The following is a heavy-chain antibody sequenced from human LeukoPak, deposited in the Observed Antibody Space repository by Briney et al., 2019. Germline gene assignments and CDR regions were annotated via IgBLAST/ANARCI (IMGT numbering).Heavy chain of an antibody. J-gene: IGHJ6*03. CDR1: GYTFTSYY. D-gene: IGHD3-9*01. V-gene: IGHV1-2*02. CDR2: INPNSGGT. CDR3: ARDRVEKSWLPPYYYYYMDV. Sequence: GASVKVSCKASGYTFTSYYMHWVRQAPGQGLEWMGWINPNSGGTNYAQKFQGRVAMTRDTSISTAYMELSRLRSDDTAVYYCARDRVEKSWLPPYYYYYMDVWGKGTTVTVSS.